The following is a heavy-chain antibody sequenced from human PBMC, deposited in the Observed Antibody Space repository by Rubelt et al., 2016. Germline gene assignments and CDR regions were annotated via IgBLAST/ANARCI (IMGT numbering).Heavy chain of an antibody. J-gene: IGHJ1*01. D-gene: IGHD6-13*01. Sequence: SYAQKLQGRVTMTTDTSTSTAYMELRSLRSDDTAVYYCARDEGSSPRAEYFQHWGQGTLVTVSS. V-gene: IGHV1-18*01. CDR3: ARDEGSSPRAEYFQH.